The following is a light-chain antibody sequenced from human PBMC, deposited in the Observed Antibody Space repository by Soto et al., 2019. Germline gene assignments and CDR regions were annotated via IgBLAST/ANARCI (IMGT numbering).Light chain of an antibody. J-gene: IGKJ4*01. Sequence: EIVMTQSPAPLPVSPGERATLSCMASQSVSSNLAWYQQKPGQAPRFLIYGASTRATGIPARFSGSGSGTEFTLTISSLQSEDVAVYYCQQYDNWPLTFGGGTKVDIK. CDR3: QQYDNWPLT. CDR1: QSVSSN. V-gene: IGKV3-15*01. CDR2: GAS.